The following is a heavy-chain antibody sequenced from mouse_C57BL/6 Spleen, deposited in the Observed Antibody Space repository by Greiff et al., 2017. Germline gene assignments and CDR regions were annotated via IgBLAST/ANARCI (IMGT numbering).Heavy chain of an antibody. D-gene: IGHD2-1*01. CDR3: ARGNYAYFDY. J-gene: IGHJ2*01. CDR2: INPYNGDT. V-gene: IGHV1-37*01. CDR1: GYSFTGYF. Sequence: EVQLQQSGPELVKPGASVKISCKASGYSFTGYFMNGVKQSHGKSLEWIGRINPYNGDTFYTQQFKGKATLTVDKSSSTAHLELLSLTSEEFAVYYCARGNYAYFDYWGQGTTLTVSS.